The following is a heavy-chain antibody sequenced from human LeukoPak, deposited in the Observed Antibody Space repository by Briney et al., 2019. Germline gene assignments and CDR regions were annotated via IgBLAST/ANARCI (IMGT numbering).Heavy chain of an antibody. CDR3: ARTDTAIVRGSFYFDY. D-gene: IGHD5-18*01. V-gene: IGHV4-34*01. J-gene: IGHJ4*02. CDR2: INHSGST. Sequence: PSETLSLTCAVYGGSFSGCYWSWIRQPPGKGLEWIGEINHSGSTNYNPFLKTRVTISVATSKNQFSLKLSSVTAADTAVYYCARTDTAIVRGSFYFDYWGQGTLVTVS. CDR1: GGSFSGCY.